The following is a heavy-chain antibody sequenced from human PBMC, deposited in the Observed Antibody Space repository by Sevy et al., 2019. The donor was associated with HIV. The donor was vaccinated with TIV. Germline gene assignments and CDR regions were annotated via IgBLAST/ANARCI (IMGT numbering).Heavy chain of an antibody. CDR1: GGSISSYY. D-gene: IGHD7-27*01. V-gene: IGHV4-59*01. CDR3: ARELTGDFYYGMDV. Sequence: SETLSLTCTVSGGSISSYYWSWIRQPPGKGLEWIGYIYYIGSTNYNPSLKSRVTISVDTSKNQFSLKLSSVTAADTAVYYCARELTGDFYYGMDVWGQGTTVTVSS. J-gene: IGHJ6*02. CDR2: IYYIGST.